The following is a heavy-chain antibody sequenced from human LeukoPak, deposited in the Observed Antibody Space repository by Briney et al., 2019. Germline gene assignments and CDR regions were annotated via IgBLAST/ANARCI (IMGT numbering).Heavy chain of an antibody. Sequence: IPSETLSLTCAVSGGSISSGGYSWSWIRQPPRKGLEWIGYIYHSGSTYYNPSLKSRVTISVDTSKNQFSLKLSSVTAADTAVYYCARVVSGIAVAGPDYWGQGTLVTVSS. J-gene: IGHJ4*02. CDR1: GGSISSGGYS. CDR3: ARVVSGIAVAGPDY. D-gene: IGHD6-19*01. V-gene: IGHV4-30-2*01. CDR2: IYHSGST.